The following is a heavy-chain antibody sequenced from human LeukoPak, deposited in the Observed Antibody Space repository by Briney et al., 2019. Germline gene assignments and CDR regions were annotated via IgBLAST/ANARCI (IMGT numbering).Heavy chain of an antibody. CDR3: ARHVMGSGWGYYFDS. D-gene: IGHD6-19*01. V-gene: IGHV4-39*01. CDR2: IYYSGST. Sequence: AETLSPTCTVAGASISRGTYSWGWIRQPPGKGLQWIATIYYSGSTYYTPSLKSRVIISEDTSKNQISLKLTSVTASDTGVYYCARHVMGSGWGYYFDSWGKGTPVLVSS. J-gene: IGHJ4*02. CDR1: GASISRGTYS.